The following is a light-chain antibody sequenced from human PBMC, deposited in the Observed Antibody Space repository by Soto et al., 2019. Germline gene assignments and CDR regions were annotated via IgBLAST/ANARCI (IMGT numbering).Light chain of an antibody. CDR3: AAWDDSLRGVV. CDR1: TSDLGHYNY. J-gene: IGLJ2*01. V-gene: IGLV2-14*01. CDR2: EVT. Sequence: QSALTQPASVSGSPGQSITISCTGTTSDLGHYNYVSWYQKHPGTAPRLMIYEVTNRPSGVSNRFSGSKSGNTASLTISGLQAEDEADYYCAAWDDSLRGVVLGGGTKLTVL.